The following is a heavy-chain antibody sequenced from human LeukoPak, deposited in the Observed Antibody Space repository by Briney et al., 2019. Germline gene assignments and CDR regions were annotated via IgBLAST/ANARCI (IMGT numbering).Heavy chain of an antibody. D-gene: IGHD3-16*02. CDR3: ARASDYVWGSYLDY. Sequence: ASVKVSCKASGYTFTSYDINWVRQATGQGLEWMGWISAYNGNTNYAQKLQGRVTMTTDTSTSTAYMELRSLRSDDTAVYYCARASDYVWGSYLDYWGQGTLVTVSS. J-gene: IGHJ4*02. V-gene: IGHV1-18*01. CDR1: GYTFTSYD. CDR2: ISAYNGNT.